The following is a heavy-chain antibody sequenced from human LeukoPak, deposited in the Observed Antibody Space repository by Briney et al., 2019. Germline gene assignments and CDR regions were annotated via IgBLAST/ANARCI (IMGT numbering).Heavy chain of an antibody. D-gene: IGHD3-22*01. CDR3: ARGRGMGSSGYWFDY. V-gene: IGHV1-2*02. CDR2: INPNSGGT. Sequence: ASVKVSCKASGYTFTGYYMHWVRQAPGQGLEWMGWINPNSGGTHFVQKFQGRVTMTRDTSISTAYMELSRLRSDDTAVYYCARGRGMGSSGYWFDYWGQGTLVTVSS. CDR1: GYTFTGYY. J-gene: IGHJ4*02.